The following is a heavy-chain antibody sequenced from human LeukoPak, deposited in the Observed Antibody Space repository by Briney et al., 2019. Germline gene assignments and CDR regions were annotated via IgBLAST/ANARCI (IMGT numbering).Heavy chain of an antibody. CDR3: ASDCSSTSCYVS. V-gene: IGHV1-18*01. J-gene: IGHJ4*02. Sequence: ASVKVSCKASGYTFTSYGISWVRQAPGQGLEWMGWISAYNGNTNYAQKLQGRVTMTTDTSTSTAYMELRSLRSDDTAVYYCASDCSSTSCYVSWGQGTLVTVSS. CDR2: ISAYNGNT. D-gene: IGHD2-2*01. CDR1: GYTFTSYG.